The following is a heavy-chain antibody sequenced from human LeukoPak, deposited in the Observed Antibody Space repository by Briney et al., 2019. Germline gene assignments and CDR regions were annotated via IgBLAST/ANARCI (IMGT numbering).Heavy chain of an antibody. CDR3: ARAYSYGVPIDY. V-gene: IGHV4-31*03. Sequence: SETLSLTCTVSGGSISSGGYYWSWIRQHPGKGLEWIGYIYYSGSTYYNPPLKSRVTISVDTSKNQFSLKLSSVTAADTAVYYCARAYSYGVPIDYWGQGTLVTVSS. D-gene: IGHD5-18*01. J-gene: IGHJ4*02. CDR2: IYYSGST. CDR1: GGSISSGGYY.